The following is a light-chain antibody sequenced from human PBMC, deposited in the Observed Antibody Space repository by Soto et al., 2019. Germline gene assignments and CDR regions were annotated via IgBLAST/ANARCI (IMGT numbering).Light chain of an antibody. CDR1: SSDVGSYNL. CDR2: EGS. Sequence: QSVLTQPASMSGSPGQSITISCTGTSSDVGSYNLVSWYQQHPGKAPKFMIYEGSKRPSGVSNRFSGSKSGNTASLTISGLQAEDEADYYCCSYAGSSTPYVFGTGTKVTVL. J-gene: IGLJ1*01. V-gene: IGLV2-23*01. CDR3: CSYAGSSTPYV.